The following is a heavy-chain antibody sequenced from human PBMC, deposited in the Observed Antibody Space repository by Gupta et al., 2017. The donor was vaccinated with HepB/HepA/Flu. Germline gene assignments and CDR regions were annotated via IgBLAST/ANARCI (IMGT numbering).Heavy chain of an antibody. CDR3: AIEDGRVHYYFDH. Sequence: EVQLVESGGGLVKPGGSLRLSCAASGFTFSSYLLNWVRQATGTGLEWVSSISNGSDYIYYADAVKGRFTSSRYNAKNSLYLQMKNLRDEDTAIYYFAIEDGRVHYYFDHWGQGTLVTVSS. D-gene: IGHD1-26*01. V-gene: IGHV3-21*01. CDR2: ISNGSDYI. CDR1: GFTFSSYL. J-gene: IGHJ4*02.